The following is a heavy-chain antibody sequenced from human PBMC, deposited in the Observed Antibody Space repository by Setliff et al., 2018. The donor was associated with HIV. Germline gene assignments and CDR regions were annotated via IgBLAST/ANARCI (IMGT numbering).Heavy chain of an antibody. CDR3: AREAFLKYYFDY. J-gene: IGHJ4*02. CDR1: GGSISSGSYY. V-gene: IGHV4-61*01. CDR2: TSYTGGT. Sequence: KPSETLSLTCTVSGGSISSGSYYWTWIRQSPEKGLEWIAYTSYTGGTNYNPSLKSRVTLSLDASKNQISLKLRSVIAADTAVYYCAREAFLKYYFDYWGQGTLVTVSS.